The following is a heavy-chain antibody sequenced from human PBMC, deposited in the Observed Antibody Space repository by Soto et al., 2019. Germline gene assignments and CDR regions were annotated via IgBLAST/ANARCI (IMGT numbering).Heavy chain of an antibody. J-gene: IGHJ4*02. CDR2: VVPMYDSV. Sequence: QVQLVQSGAEVKKPGSSVKVSCEASGGTFNTYTINWVRQAPGRGLEWMGQVVPMYDSVNYAERFQGRVTITADKSTNIAYMELSSLRSEDTALYFCASWRSYSGSYCFDYWGQGTLVTVSS. CDR3: ASWRSYSGSYCFDY. CDR1: GGTFNTYT. V-gene: IGHV1-69*06. D-gene: IGHD3-10*01.